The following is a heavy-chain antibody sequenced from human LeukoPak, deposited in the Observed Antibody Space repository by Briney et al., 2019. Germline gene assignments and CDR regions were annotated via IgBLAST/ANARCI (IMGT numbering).Heavy chain of an antibody. CDR2: INPNSGGT. Sequence: ASVKGSCKASGYTFTGYYMHWVRQAPGQGLEWMGGINPNSGGTNYAQKFQGRVTMTRDTSISTAYMELSRLRSDDTAVYYCARENIAVADAFDIWGQGTMVTVSS. V-gene: IGHV1-2*02. CDR3: ARENIAVADAFDI. CDR1: GYTFTGYY. J-gene: IGHJ3*02. D-gene: IGHD6-19*01.